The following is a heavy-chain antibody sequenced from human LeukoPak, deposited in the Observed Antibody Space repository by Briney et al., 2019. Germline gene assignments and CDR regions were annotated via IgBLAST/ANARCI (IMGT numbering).Heavy chain of an antibody. V-gene: IGHV3-7*01. CDR1: GFTFSRYW. Sequence: PGGSLRLSCAASGFTFSRYWMSWVRQAPGKGLEWVANIRQDGGEIYYVDSVKGRFTISRDNAKNSVYLHMNSLRAEDTAVYYCARDKVVGPTKFDYWGQGTLVTVSS. CDR2: IRQDGGEI. J-gene: IGHJ4*02. CDR3: ARDKVVGPTKFDY. D-gene: IGHD1-26*01.